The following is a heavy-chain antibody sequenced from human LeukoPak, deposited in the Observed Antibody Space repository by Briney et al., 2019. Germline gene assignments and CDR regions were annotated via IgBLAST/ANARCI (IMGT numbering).Heavy chain of an antibody. D-gene: IGHD2-15*01. CDR2: IRSKPYGGTT. J-gene: IGHJ6*03. CDR1: GFTFGDYA. Sequence: PGGSLRLSCTASGFTFGDYAMSWVRRAPGKGLEWVSFIRSKPYGGTTEYAASVKGRFTISRDESKSIAYLQMNSLKTEDTAVYYCTSSLGFCSGGSCYSSLGYYYMDVWGKGTTVTVSS. CDR3: TSSLGFCSGGSCYSSLGYYYMDV. V-gene: IGHV3-49*04.